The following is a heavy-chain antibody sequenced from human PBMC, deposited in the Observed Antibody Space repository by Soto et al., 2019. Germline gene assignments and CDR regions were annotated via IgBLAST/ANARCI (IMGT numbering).Heavy chain of an antibody. CDR1: GFNVSGDY. V-gene: IGHV3-53*01. D-gene: IGHD3-10*01. J-gene: IGHJ6*02. CDR3: ARARTGGNFYFYYCMNF. CDR2: ISSTGGT. Sequence: PGGSLRLSCAASGFNVSGDYMTWVRQAPGKGLEWVSVISSTGGTYYADSVKGRFTISRDNSKHNLDLQMNRLRDMDLPIYYCARARTGGNFYFYYCMNFWGQGTTVAFSS.